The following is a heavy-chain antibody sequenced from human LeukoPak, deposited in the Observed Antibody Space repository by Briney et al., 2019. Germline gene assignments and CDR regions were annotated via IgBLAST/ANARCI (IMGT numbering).Heavy chain of an antibody. V-gene: IGHV3-7*01. CDR1: GITLSNAW. CDR3: AKDQSWNYAPDY. CDR2: IKEDGSEK. D-gene: IGHD1-7*01. Sequence: GGSLRLSCAASGITLSNAWTTWVRQAPGKGLEWVANIKEDGSEKYYVDSVKGRFAISRDNAKNSLFLQMNALRADDTAVYYCAKDQSWNYAPDYWGQRTLVTVSS. J-gene: IGHJ4*02.